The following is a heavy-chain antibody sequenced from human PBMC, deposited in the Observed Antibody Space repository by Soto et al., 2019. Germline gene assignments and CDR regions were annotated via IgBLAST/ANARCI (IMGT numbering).Heavy chain of an antibody. D-gene: IGHD6-13*01. CDR2: IHYTGCT. CDR3: ATSYGNAWYNY. CDR1: GGSISSGGYY. V-gene: IGHV4-31*03. J-gene: IGHJ4*02. Sequence: SETLSLTCTVSGGSISSGGYYWSWIRQHPGKGLEWIGYIHYTGCTYYNPSLKSRVTISVDTSKNHFSLQLRSVTVACTSVYYCATSYGNAWYNYWGQGTQVTVSS.